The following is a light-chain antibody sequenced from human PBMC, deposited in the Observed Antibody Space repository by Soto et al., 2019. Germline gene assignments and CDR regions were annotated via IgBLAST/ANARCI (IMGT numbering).Light chain of an antibody. V-gene: IGKV1-9*01. CDR1: QGISSY. CDR3: HQLNSYPS. Sequence: IQLTQAPSSLSASVGDRVTITCRASQGISSYLAWYQQKPGKAPKLLIYAASTLQSGVPSTFSGSGSGTDFALSICSLLPYDFSPHFCHQLNSYPSFGHWSRLHIK. CDR2: AAS. J-gene: IGKJ5*01.